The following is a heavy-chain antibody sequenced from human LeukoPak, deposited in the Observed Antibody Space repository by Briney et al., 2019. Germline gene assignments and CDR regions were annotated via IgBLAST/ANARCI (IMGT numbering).Heavy chain of an antibody. CDR3: ARVRQWLVDHFDY. Sequence: RAGGSLRLSCAASGFTFSDYYMSWIRQAPGKGLEGVSYISSSGSTIYYADSVKGRFTISRDNAKNSLYLQMNSLRAEDTAVYYCARVRQWLVDHFDYWGQGTLVTVSS. CDR2: ISSSGSTI. D-gene: IGHD6-19*01. J-gene: IGHJ4*02. CDR1: GFTFSDYY. V-gene: IGHV3-11*04.